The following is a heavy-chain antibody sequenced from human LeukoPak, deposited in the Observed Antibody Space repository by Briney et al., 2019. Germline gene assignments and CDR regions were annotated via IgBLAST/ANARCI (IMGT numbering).Heavy chain of an antibody. CDR1: GGSISSYY. CDR3: ARQDGYWNYAGYYYYYMDV. J-gene: IGHJ6*03. D-gene: IGHD1-7*01. Sequence: KPSETLSLTCTVSGGSISSYYWSWIRQPPGKGLEWIGYIYYSGSTNYNPSLKSRVTISVDTSKNQFSLKLSSVTAADTAVYYCARQDGYWNYAGYYYYYMDVWGKGTTVTVSS. V-gene: IGHV4-59*01. CDR2: IYYSGST.